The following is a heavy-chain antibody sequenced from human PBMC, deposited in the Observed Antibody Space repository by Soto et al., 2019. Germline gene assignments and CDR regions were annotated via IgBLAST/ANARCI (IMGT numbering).Heavy chain of an antibody. D-gene: IGHD2-15*01. V-gene: IGHV1-18*01. CDR3: ARDLGEIVVVVAATPFDY. Sequence: QVQLVQSGAEVKKPGASVKVSCKASGYTFTSYGISWVRQAPGQGLEWMGWISAYNGNTNYTQKLQGRVTMTTDTATSRAYMEVRSLRSDDTAVYYCARDLGEIVVVVAATPFDYWGQGTLVTVSS. CDR1: GYTFTSYG. J-gene: IGHJ4*02. CDR2: ISAYNGNT.